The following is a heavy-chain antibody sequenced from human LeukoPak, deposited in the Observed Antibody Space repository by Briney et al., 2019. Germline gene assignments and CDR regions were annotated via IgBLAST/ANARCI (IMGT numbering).Heavy chain of an antibody. J-gene: IGHJ5*02. CDR2: ISTSGST. Sequence: SETLSLTCTVSGGSISSYYWNWIRQPAGKGLEWVERISTSGSTNYNPSLKSRVTMSVDTSKMQFSLKLTSVTAADTAVYYCAREVVVPAATNWFDPWGQGTLVTVSS. CDR1: GGSISSYY. D-gene: IGHD2-2*01. V-gene: IGHV4-4*07. CDR3: AREVVVPAATNWFDP.